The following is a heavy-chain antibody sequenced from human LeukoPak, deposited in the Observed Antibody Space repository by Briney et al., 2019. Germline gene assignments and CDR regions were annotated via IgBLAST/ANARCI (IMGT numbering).Heavy chain of an antibody. V-gene: IGHV3-33*01. D-gene: IGHD1-26*01. Sequence: PGGSLRLSCAASGFTCSSYGMHWVRQAPGKGLEWVAVIWYDGSNKYYADSVKGRFTISRDNSKNTLYLQMNSLRAEDTAVYYCARAPYSGSFRYFDYWGQGTLVTVSS. CDR3: ARAPYSGSFRYFDY. CDR1: GFTCSSYG. CDR2: IWYDGSNK. J-gene: IGHJ4*02.